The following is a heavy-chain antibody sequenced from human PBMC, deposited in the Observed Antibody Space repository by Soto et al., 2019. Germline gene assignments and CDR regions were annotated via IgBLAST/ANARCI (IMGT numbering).Heavy chain of an antibody. CDR2: ISYDGSNK. J-gene: IGHJ6*02. CDR3: AKDRVDWYEFFVGDYYYGMDV. CDR1: GFTFSSYG. Sequence: QVQLVESGGGVVKPGRSLRLSCAASGFTFSSYGMHWVRQAPGKGLEWVAVISYDGSNKYYADSVKGRFTISRDNSKNTLYLQMNSLRAEDTAVYYCAKDRVDWYEFFVGDYYYGMDVWGQGTTVTVSS. D-gene: IGHD2-21*01. V-gene: IGHV3-30*18.